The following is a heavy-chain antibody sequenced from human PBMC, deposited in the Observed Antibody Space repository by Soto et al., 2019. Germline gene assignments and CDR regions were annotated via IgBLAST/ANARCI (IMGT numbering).Heavy chain of an antibody. CDR1: GFTFSDYY. Sequence: GGSLRVSCAASGFTFSDYYMSWIRQAPGKGLEWVSYISSSSSYTNYADSVKGRFTISRDNAKNSLYLQMNSLRAEDTAVYYYAREYYYGSGSPLYYYYGMDVWGQGTTVTVSS. CDR3: AREYYYGSGSPLYYYYGMDV. V-gene: IGHV3-11*05. D-gene: IGHD3-10*01. CDR2: ISSSSSYT. J-gene: IGHJ6*02.